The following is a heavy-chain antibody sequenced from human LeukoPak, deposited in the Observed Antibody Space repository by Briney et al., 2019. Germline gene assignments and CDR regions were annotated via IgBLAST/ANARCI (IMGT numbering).Heavy chain of an antibody. D-gene: IGHD3-22*01. CDR3: ARSPYDSSGY. CDR1: GGSFSGYY. J-gene: IGHJ4*02. CDR2: INHSGST. Sequence: SETLSLTCAVYGGSFSGYYWSWIRQPPGKGLEWIGEINHSGSTNYNPSLKSRVTISVDTSKNQFSLKLSSVTAADTAVYYCARSPYDSSGYWGQGTLVTVSS. V-gene: IGHV4-34*01.